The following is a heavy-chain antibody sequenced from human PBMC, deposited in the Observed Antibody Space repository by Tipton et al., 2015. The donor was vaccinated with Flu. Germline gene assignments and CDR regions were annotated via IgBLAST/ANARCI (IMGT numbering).Heavy chain of an antibody. Sequence: SLRLSCAVSGASLDKTNWWNWVRQPPGKGLQWIGEIYHSGTTNYNPSLKSRVTISVDKSKNQFSLKLSSVTAADTAVYFCARRKTYYHGSGYGYFDLWGRGTLVTVSS. J-gene: IGHJ2*01. CDR2: IYHSGTT. CDR1: GASLDKTNW. V-gene: IGHV4-4*01. D-gene: IGHD3-10*01. CDR3: ARRKTYYHGSGYGYFDL.